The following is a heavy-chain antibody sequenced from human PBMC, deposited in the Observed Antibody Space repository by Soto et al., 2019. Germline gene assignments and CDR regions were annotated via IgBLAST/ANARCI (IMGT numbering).Heavy chain of an antibody. CDR1: GDCISRGAYY. CDR3: TRGLSNPGWFDP. V-gene: IGHV4-31*03. CDR2: IYYSGST. D-gene: IGHD4-4*01. Sequence: TRSVSFRVAGDCISRGAYYWRSIRQHPGKRREWIGYIYYSGSTYYNPSLKSRVTISVDTSKNQFSLKLSSVTAADTAVYYCTRGLSNPGWFDPWGQGTPVTVSS. J-gene: IGHJ5*02.